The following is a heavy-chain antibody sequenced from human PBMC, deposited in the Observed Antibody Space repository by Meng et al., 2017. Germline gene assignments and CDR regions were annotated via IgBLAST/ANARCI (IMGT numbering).Heavy chain of an antibody. Sequence: VERGESGGGFVQPGGSLKLSCGASGFVFSDSAIHWVRQASGKGLEWVGVIERKGKNYATTYDASLSGRFTISRDESRNTAFLQMDSLNTEDTAMYYCTRDAGLLNWLDPWGQGTLVTVSS. J-gene: IGHJ5*02. D-gene: IGHD2/OR15-2a*01. V-gene: IGHV3-73*02. CDR3: TRDAGLLNWLDP. CDR1: GFVFSDSA. CDR2: IERKGKNYAT.